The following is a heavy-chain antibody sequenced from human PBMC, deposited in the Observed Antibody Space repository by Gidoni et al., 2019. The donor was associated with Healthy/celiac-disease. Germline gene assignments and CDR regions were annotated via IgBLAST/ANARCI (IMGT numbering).Heavy chain of an antibody. CDR2: IGGSGGST. V-gene: IGHV3-23*01. CDR1: GFTLSSYA. J-gene: IGHJ4*02. Sequence: EVQLLESGGGLVQPGGSLRLSCAASGFTLSSYAMSWARQAPGKGLEGVSAIGGSGGSTYYADSVKGRFTISRDNSKNTLYLQMNSLRAEDTAVYYCAKQKASGWYYFDYWGQGTLVTVSS. D-gene: IGHD6-19*01. CDR3: AKQKASGWYYFDY.